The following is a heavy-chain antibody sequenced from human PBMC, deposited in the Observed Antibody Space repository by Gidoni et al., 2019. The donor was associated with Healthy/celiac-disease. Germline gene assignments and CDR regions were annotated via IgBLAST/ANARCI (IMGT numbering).Heavy chain of an antibody. Sequence: QVQLQQWGAGLLKPSETLSLTCAVYGGSFSGYYWSWIRQPPGKGREWIGEIKHSVSTKYNPSLKSRVTISVDTSKNQFARKLSSGTAADTAVYYCARGRSAGRYSSSWYVAGWGQGTLVTVSS. V-gene: IGHV4-34*01. CDR3: ARGRSAGRYSSSWYVAG. D-gene: IGHD6-13*01. CDR1: GGSFSGYY. CDR2: IKHSVST. J-gene: IGHJ4*02.